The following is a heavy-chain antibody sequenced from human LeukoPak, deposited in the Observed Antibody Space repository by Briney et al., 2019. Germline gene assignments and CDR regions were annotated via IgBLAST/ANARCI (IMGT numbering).Heavy chain of an antibody. CDR2: ISSSSSYT. Sequence: GGSLRLSCAASGFTFSDYYMSWIRQAPGKGLGWVSYISSSSSYTNYAVSVKGRFTISRDNAKNSVYLQMNSLRAEDTAVYYCAKATFSGSSWSPFDYWGQGTLVTVSS. J-gene: IGHJ4*02. V-gene: IGHV3-11*06. CDR3: AKATFSGSSWSPFDY. D-gene: IGHD6-13*01. CDR1: GFTFSDYY.